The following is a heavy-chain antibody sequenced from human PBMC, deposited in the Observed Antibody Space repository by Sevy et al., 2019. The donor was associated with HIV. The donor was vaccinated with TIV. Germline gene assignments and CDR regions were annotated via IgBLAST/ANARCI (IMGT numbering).Heavy chain of an antibody. D-gene: IGHD3-16*01. CDR3: AKDGESYVWGSHYDY. CDR1: GFSFSNYG. Sequence: GGSLRLSCEASGFSFSNYGMNWVRQAPGKGLEWVSGTSGSGGSTYYADSVKGRFTISRDNSKNRLYLQMNSLRAEDTAVYSCAKDGESYVWGSHYDYWGQGTLVTVSS. CDR2: TSGSGGST. V-gene: IGHV3-23*01. J-gene: IGHJ4*02.